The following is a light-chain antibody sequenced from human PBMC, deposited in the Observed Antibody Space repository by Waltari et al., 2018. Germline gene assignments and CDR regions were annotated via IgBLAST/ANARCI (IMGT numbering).Light chain of an antibody. V-gene: IGKV1-39*01. CDR1: QSISEY. Sequence: VTITGRASQSISEYLKWYQQKPGKAPKLLIYGACSVQSGVPSRFSGSGSGTDFTLSSTSLQPEDAATYYCQQSYTFGGGTKVEIK. CDR2: GAC. CDR3: QQSYT. J-gene: IGKJ4*01.